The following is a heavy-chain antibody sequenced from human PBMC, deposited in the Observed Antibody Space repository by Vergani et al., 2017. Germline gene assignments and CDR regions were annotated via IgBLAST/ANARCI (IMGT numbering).Heavy chain of an antibody. Sequence: QVQLQESGPGLVKPSQTLSLTCTVSGGSISSGSYYWIWIRQPPGKGLEWIGYIYYSGSTNYDSSLKSRVTMSVDTSKNQFSLKLNSVTAADTAVYYCARAYYSYMDVWGKGTTVTVSS. CDR1: GGSISSGSYY. V-gene: IGHV4-61*01. CDR3: ARAYYSYMDV. CDR2: IYYSGST. J-gene: IGHJ6*03.